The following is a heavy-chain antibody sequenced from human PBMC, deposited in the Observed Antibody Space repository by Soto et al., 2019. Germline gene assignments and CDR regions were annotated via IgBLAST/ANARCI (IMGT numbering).Heavy chain of an antibody. Sequence: ASVKVSCKALGYTSSSYGINWVRQAPGQGLEWMGWISVFNGDTKYAQKFQGRVAITKDPGTSTAHMELRSLRSDYAAVYFCATKDDHKDDQPYYYGMDVWGQGTTVTVSS. V-gene: IGHV1-18*01. CDR1: GYTSSSYG. J-gene: IGHJ6*02. CDR2: ISVFNGDT. CDR3: ATKDDHKDDQPYYYGMDV. D-gene: IGHD3-16*01.